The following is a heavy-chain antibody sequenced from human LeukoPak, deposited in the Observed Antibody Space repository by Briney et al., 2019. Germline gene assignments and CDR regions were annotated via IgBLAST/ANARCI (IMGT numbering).Heavy chain of an antibody. J-gene: IGHJ6*03. Sequence: TSETLSLTCTVSGGSISSYYWSWIRQPPGKGLEWIGYIYTSGSTNYNPSLKSRVTISVDTSKNQFSLKLSSVTAADTAVYYCARGIVRYYYMDVWGKGTTVTVSS. D-gene: IGHD3-10*01. V-gene: IGHV4-4*09. CDR2: IYTSGST. CDR3: ARGIVRYYYMDV. CDR1: GGSISSYY.